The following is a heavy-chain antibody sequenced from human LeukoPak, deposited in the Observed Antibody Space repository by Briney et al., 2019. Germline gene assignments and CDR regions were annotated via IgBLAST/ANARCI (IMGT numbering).Heavy chain of an antibody. J-gene: IGHJ4*02. D-gene: IGHD1-26*01. V-gene: IGHV3-30*02. CDR1: GFTFSSDG. CDR2: IRYDGSNK. Sequence: GGSLRLSCAASGFTFSSDGMHWVRQAPGKGLEWVAFIRYDGSNKYYADSVKGRFTISRDNSKNTLYLQMNSLRAEDTAVYYCAKEGPSGSYYDVFDYWGQGTLVTVSS. CDR3: AKEGPSGSYYDVFDY.